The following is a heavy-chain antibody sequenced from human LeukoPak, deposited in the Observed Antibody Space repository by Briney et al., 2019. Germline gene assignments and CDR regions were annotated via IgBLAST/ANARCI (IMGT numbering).Heavy chain of an antibody. CDR2: INHSGST. J-gene: IGHJ4*02. Sequence: SETLSLTCAVYGGSFSGYYWSWIRQPPGKGLEWIGEINHSGSTNYNPSLKSRVTISVDTSKNQFSLKLSSVTDADTAVYYCASSYCSGGSCFKFDYWGQGTLVTVSS. CDR3: ASSYCSGGSCFKFDY. CDR1: GGSFSGYY. D-gene: IGHD2-15*01. V-gene: IGHV4-34*01.